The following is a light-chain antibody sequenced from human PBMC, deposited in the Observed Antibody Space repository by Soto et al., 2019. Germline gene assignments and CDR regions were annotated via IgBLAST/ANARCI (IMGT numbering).Light chain of an antibody. V-gene: IGLV2-23*01. CDR1: ISDVGSSGP. CDR2: EGS. Sequence: QSALTQPASVSGAPGQSITISCSGSISDVGSSGPVSWYQHHPGQVPKLIIYEGSRRPSGVSSRFSGSKTGNTASLTITGLQADDYSSYCCRSYLRAFPSLFG. J-gene: IGLJ2*01. CDR3: RSYLRAFPSL.